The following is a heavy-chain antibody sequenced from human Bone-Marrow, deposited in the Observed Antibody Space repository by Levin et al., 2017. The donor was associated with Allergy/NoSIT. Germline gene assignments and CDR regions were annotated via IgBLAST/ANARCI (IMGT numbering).Heavy chain of an antibody. CDR1: GFSFRTYR. CDR3: AILIVEEAGAGTDY. D-gene: IGHD3-16*02. V-gene: IGHV3-21*06. Sequence: GGSLRLSCAASGFSFRTYRMNWVRQAPGKGPEWVAFISSTSRNMSYADSVKGRFTISRDNAKNSLYLQMSSLRVEDTATYYCAILIVEEAGAGTDYWGQGTLVTVSS. CDR2: ISSTSRNM. J-gene: IGHJ4*02.